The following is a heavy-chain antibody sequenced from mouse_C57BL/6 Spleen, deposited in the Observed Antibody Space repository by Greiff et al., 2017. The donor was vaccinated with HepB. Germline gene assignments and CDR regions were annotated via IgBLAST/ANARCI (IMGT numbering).Heavy chain of an antibody. D-gene: IGHD1-1*01. Sequence: QVQLKQSGAELVKPGASVKISCKASGYAFSSYWMNWVKQRPGKGLEWIGQIYPGDGDTNYNGKFKGKATLTADKSSSTAYMQLSSLTSEDSAVYFCAVITTVRDAMDYWGQGTSVTVSS. CDR2: IYPGDGDT. J-gene: IGHJ4*01. V-gene: IGHV1-80*01. CDR3: AVITTVRDAMDY. CDR1: GYAFSSYW.